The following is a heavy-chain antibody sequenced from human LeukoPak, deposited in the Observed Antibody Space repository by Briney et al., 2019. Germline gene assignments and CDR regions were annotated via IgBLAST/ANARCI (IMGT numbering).Heavy chain of an antibody. V-gene: IGHV3-9*01. J-gene: IGHJ4*02. D-gene: IGHD3-3*01. CDR2: ISWNSGSI. CDR3: ARTINYDFWSGYSDLNYFDY. Sequence: GGSLRLSCAASGFTFDDYAMHWVRQAPGKGLEWVSGISWNSGSIGYADSVKGRFTISRDNSKNTLYLQMNSLRAEDTAVYYCARTINYDFWSGYSDLNYFDYWGQGTLVTVSS. CDR1: GFTFDDYA.